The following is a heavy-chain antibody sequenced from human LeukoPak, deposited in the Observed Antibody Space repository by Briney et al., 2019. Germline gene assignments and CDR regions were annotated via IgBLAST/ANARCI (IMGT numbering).Heavy chain of an antibody. J-gene: IGHJ4*02. CDR2: IYYSGST. D-gene: IGHD6-13*01. Sequence: SETLSLTCTVSGGSISSYYWSWIRQPPGKGLEWIGYIYYSGSTNYNPSLKSRVTISVDTSKNQFSLQLTSVTAADTAVYYCARLLESSSWYEYWGQGTLVTVSS. CDR1: GGSISSYY. V-gene: IGHV4-59*01. CDR3: ARLLESSSWYEY.